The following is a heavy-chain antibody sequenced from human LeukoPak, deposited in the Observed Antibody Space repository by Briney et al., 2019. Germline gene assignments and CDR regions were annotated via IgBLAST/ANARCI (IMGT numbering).Heavy chain of an antibody. CDR2: ISYDGSNK. CDR3: AKDADIVVVPAACPFDY. J-gene: IGHJ4*02. V-gene: IGHV3-30-3*01. Sequence: GGSLRLSCAASGFTFSSYAMHWVRQAPGKGLEWVAVISYDGSNKYYADSVKGRFTISRDNSKNTLYLQMNSLRAEDTAVYYCAKDADIVVVPAACPFDYWGQGTLVTVSS. D-gene: IGHD2-2*01. CDR1: GFTFSSYA.